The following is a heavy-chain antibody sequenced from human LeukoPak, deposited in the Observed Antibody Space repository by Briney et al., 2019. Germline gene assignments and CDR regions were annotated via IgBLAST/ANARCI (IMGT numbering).Heavy chain of an antibody. J-gene: IGHJ4*02. V-gene: IGHV1-2*02. CDR2: INPNSGGT. Sequence: GQGREGMGCINPNSGGTNYPQKFQVRVTMTRHTSISTPYMQLSRLRSDDTAVYYCARDYSNSPVAYWGQGTLVTVSS. CDR3: ARDYSNSPVAY. D-gene: IGHD4-11*01.